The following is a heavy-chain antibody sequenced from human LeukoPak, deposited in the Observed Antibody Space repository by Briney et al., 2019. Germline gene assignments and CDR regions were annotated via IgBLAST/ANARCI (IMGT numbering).Heavy chain of an antibody. J-gene: IGHJ4*02. CDR3: ARDVPPPYYYDSSGYYPDY. CDR2: INSDGSST. V-gene: IGHV3-74*01. CDR1: GFTFSSYW. Sequence: GGSLRLSCAASGFTFSSYWMHWVRQAPGKGLVWVSRINSDGSSTSYADSVKGRFTIPRDNAKNTLYLQMNSLRAEDTAVYYCARDVPPPYYYDSSGYYPDYWGQGTLVTVSS. D-gene: IGHD3-22*01.